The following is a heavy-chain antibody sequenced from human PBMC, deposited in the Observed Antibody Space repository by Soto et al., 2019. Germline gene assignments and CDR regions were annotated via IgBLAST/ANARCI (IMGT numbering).Heavy chain of an antibody. D-gene: IGHD1-26*01. CDR3: ASVTVGATPRYYYYGMDV. CDR1: GDSISSDKW. V-gene: IGHV4-4*02. CDR2: VYHSGNT. Sequence: SETLSLTCAVSGDSISSDKWWSWVRQPPGKGLEWIGEVYHSGNTNYNPSLKSRVIISVDKSKNQFSLKLSSVTDADTAMYYCASVTVGATPRYYYYGMDVWGQGTTVTVSS. J-gene: IGHJ6*02.